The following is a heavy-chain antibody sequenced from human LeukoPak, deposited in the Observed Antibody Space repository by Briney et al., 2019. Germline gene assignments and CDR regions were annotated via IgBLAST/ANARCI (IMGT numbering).Heavy chain of an antibody. D-gene: IGHD3-3*01. CDR3: ARGWNYGDY. V-gene: IGHV4-59*01. J-gene: IGHJ4*02. CDR2: VSYTGDA. CDR1: GGSISSYY. Sequence: SETLSLTCTVSGGSISSYYWSWIRQPPGKGLEWIGYVSYTGDASQNPSLRGRVTMSVDTSNNQVSLELSSVTAADTAVYYCARGWNYGDYWGQGTLVAVSS.